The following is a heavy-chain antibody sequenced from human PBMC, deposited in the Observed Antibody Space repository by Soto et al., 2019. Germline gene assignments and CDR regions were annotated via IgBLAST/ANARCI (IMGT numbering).Heavy chain of an antibody. V-gene: IGHV3-48*03. CDR1: GFTFSRYE. D-gene: IGHD6-13*01. Sequence: GGSLRLSCAASGFTFSRYEMNWVRQAPGKGLEWISYISTSGSTIYYADSVKGRFTISRDNAKNSLYLQMNSLRAEDTAAYYCARELAAAGSFDYWGQGTLVTVS. CDR2: ISTSGSTI. CDR3: ARELAAAGSFDY. J-gene: IGHJ4*02.